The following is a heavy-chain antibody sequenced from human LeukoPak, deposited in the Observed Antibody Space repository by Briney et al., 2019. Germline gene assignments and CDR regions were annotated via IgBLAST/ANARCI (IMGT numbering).Heavy chain of an antibody. CDR3: ASLRDSSGYYRPYYFDY. CDR2: IYYSGST. Sequence: PSETLSLTCTVSGGSISSYYWSWIRQPPGKGLEWIGYIYYSGSTNYNPSLKSRVTISVDKSKNQFSLKLSSVTAADTAVYYCASLRDSSGYYRPYYFDYWGQGTLVTVSS. V-gene: IGHV4-59*12. CDR1: GGSISSYY. J-gene: IGHJ4*02. D-gene: IGHD3-22*01.